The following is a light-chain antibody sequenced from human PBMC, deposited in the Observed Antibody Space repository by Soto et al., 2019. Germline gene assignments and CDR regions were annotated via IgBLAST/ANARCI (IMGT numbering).Light chain of an antibody. CDR3: QQRSNWLWT. CDR2: DAS. J-gene: IGKJ1*01. Sequence: EIVLTQSPGTLSLSPGERATLSCSASQSVSNNYLAWYQQKPGQAPRLLIYDASNRATGIPARFSGSGSGTDFTLTISSLEPEDFAVYYCQQRSNWLWTFGQGTKVDIK. CDR1: QSVSNNY. V-gene: IGKV3-11*01.